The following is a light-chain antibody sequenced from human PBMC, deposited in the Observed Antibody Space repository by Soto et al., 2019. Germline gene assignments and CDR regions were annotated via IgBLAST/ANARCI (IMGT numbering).Light chain of an antibody. CDR2: EVS. V-gene: IGLV2-14*01. CDR1: SSDVGGYNY. Sequence: ALTQPASVSGSPGQSITLSCTGTSSDVGGYNYVSWYQQHPGKAPKLMIYEVSNRPSGVSNRFSGSKSGNTASLTISGLQAEDEADYYCNSYASSGNLVFGHATKVTV. CDR3: NSYASSGNLV. J-gene: IGLJ1*01.